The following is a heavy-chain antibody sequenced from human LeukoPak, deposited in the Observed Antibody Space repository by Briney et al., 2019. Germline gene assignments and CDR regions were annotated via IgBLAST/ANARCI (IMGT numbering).Heavy chain of an antibody. CDR2: INHSGST. V-gene: IGHV4-34*01. CDR1: GGSFSGYY. J-gene: IGHJ4*02. D-gene: IGHD2-21*02. CDR3: ARGRRRGVVTAIGPFDY. Sequence: SETLSLTCAVYGGSFSGYYWSWIRQPPGKGPEWIGEINHSGSTNYNPSLKSRVTISVDTSKNQFSLKLSSVTAADTAVYYCARGRRRGVVTAIGPFDYWGQGTLVTVSS.